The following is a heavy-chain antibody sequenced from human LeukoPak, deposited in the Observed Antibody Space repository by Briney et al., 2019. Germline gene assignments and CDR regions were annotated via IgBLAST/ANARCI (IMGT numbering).Heavy chain of an antibody. D-gene: IGHD2-15*01. V-gene: IGHV1-18*01. CDR1: GYTFTSYG. CDR3: ARDRYCSGGSCYPTHVMDV. CDR2: TSAYNGNT. Sequence: ASVKVSCKASGYTFTSYGISWVRQAPGQGLEWMGWTSAYNGNTNYAQKLQGRVTMTTDTSTSTAYMELRSLRSDDTAVYYCARDRYCSGGSCYPTHVMDVWGQGTTVTVSS. J-gene: IGHJ6*02.